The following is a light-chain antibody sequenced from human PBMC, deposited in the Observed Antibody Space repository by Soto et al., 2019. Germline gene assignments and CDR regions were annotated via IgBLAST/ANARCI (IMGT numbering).Light chain of an antibody. CDR3: QQSYSTPPT. V-gene: IGKV1-39*01. CDR1: QSISSY. CDR2: AAS. J-gene: IGKJ1*01. Sequence: DIQMTQSPSSLSASVGDRVTITCRASQSISSYLNWYQQKPGKAPKLLNYAASSLQSGVPSRCSGSGSGTDFTLTISSLQPEDFATYYCQQSYSTPPTFGQGTKVEIK.